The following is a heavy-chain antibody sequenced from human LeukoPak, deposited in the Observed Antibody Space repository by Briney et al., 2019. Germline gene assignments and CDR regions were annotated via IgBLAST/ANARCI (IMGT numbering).Heavy chain of an antibody. J-gene: IGHJ4*02. CDR1: GFTFSSYW. CDR3: AKGRRQYSSKCPLDFDY. Sequence: PGGSLRLSCAASGFTFSSYWMSWVRQAPGKGLEWVANIKQDGSEKYYVDSVKGRFTISRDNAKNSLYLQMNSLRAEDTAVYYCAKGRRQYSSKCPLDFDYWGQGTLVTVSS. D-gene: IGHD6-13*01. CDR2: IKQDGSEK. V-gene: IGHV3-7*01.